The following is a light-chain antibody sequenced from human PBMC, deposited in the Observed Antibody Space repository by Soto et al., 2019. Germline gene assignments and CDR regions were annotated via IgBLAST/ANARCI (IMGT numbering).Light chain of an antibody. CDR3: QQYNDWPSNT. CDR1: QSVSTN. CDR2: GAS. J-gene: IGKJ2*01. Sequence: EIEMTQSPATLPVSPGERATLSCRASQSVSTNLVWYQQKPGQAPRLLIYGASTRAPGFPARFTGSGSGTEFTLTIRSLQSEDFAVYYCQQYNDWPSNTFGQGTKLEIK. V-gene: IGKV3-15*01.